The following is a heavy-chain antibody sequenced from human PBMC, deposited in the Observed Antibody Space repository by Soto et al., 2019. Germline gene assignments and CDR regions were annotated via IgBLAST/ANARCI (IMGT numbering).Heavy chain of an antibody. CDR2: ISYDGSNK. CDR3: ARGAGIAVASTSFDY. J-gene: IGHJ4*02. D-gene: IGHD6-19*01. V-gene: IGHV3-30-3*01. CDR1: GFTFSSYS. Sequence: QVQLVESGGGVVQPGRSLRLSCAASGFTFSSYSMHWVRQAPGKGLEWVAVISYDGSNKYYADSVKGRFTISRDNPKNTLYLQMNSLRAEDTAVYYCARGAGIAVASTSFDYWGQGTLVTVSS.